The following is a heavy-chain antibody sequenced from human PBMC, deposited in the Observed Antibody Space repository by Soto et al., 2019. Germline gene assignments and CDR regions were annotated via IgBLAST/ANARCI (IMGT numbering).Heavy chain of an antibody. V-gene: IGHV3-74*01. J-gene: IGHJ4*02. D-gene: IGHD6-19*01. CDR2: IKTDGYAA. CDR1: GFTFDSHW. Sequence: ESGGVLVQPGGSLRLSCVASGFTFDSHWMHWVRQAPGEGLVWVSRIKTDGYAAAYADSVKGRFTISRDNTKNTVSLQMNSLRAEDTAVYFCVRESGVAADCWGQGTLVTVSS. CDR3: VRESGVAADC.